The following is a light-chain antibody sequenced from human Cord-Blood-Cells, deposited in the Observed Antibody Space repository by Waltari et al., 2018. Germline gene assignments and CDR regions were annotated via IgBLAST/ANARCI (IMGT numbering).Light chain of an antibody. J-gene: IGKJ2*03. Sequence: DIVMTQSPDSLAVSLGVRATINCKYSQSVLYSSNNKNYLAWYQQKPGQPPKLLIYWASTRESGVPDRFSGSGSGTDFTLTISSLQAEDVAVYYCQQYYSTPYSFGQGTKLEIK. V-gene: IGKV4-1*01. CDR1: QSVLYSSNNKNY. CDR3: QQYYSTPYS. CDR2: WAS.